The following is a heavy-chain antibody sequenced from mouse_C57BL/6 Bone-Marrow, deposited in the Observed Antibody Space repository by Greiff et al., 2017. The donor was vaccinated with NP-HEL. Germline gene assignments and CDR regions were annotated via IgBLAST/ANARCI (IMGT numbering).Heavy chain of an antibody. CDR2: IYPRSGNT. J-gene: IGHJ1*03. Sequence: VQLQQSGAELARPGASVKLSCMASGYTFTSYGISWVKQRTGQGLEWIGEIYPRSGNTYYNEKFKGKATLTADKSSSTAYMELRSLTSEDSAVYFCAWLHWYFDVWGTGTTVTVSS. D-gene: IGHD2-2*01. CDR3: AWLHWYFDV. V-gene: IGHV1-81*01. CDR1: GYTFTSYG.